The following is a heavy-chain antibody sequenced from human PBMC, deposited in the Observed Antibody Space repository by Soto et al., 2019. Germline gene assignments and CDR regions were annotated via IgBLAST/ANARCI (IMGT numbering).Heavy chain of an antibody. CDR3: ARQLFDLGSAFDI. D-gene: IGHD3-9*01. J-gene: IGHJ3*02. V-gene: IGHV4-39*01. CDR1: GGSISSSSYY. CDR2: IYYSGST. Sequence: TSETLSLTCTVSGGSISSSSYYWGWNRQPPGKGLEWIGSIYYSGSTYYNPSLKSRVIISVDTSKNQFSLKLSSVTAADTAVYYCARQLFDLGSAFDIWGQGTMVTVSS.